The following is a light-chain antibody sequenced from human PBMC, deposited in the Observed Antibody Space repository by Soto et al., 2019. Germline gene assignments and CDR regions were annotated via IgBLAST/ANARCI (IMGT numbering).Light chain of an antibody. Sequence: DIQMTQSPSSLSASVGDRVTITCRASQTISSYLNWYQQKPGKAPKLLIYAASRLQSGVTSRFSGSGSVTDFTLTISSLQPEDFATYYCQQSHGIPYTFGQGTKLEIK. V-gene: IGKV1-39*01. CDR2: AAS. J-gene: IGKJ2*01. CDR1: QTISSY. CDR3: QQSHGIPYT.